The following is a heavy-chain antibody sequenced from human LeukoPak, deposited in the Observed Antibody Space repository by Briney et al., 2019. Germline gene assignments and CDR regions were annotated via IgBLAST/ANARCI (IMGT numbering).Heavy chain of an antibody. Sequence: SETLSLTCTVSGGSISSYYWSWIRQPPGKGLEWIGYIYYSGSTNYNPSLKSRVTISVDTSKNQFSLKLNSVTAADTAVYYCARARSVADAFDIWGQGTMVTVSS. CDR1: GGSISSYY. CDR2: IYYSGST. J-gene: IGHJ3*02. CDR3: ARARSVADAFDI. V-gene: IGHV4-59*13.